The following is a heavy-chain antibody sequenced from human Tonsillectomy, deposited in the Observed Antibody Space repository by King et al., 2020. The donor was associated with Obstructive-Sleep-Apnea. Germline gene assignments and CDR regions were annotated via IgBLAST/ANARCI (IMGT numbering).Heavy chain of an antibody. CDR3: ARRLDFYGMDV. CDR1: GGSLSSGDYS. V-gene: IGHV4-30-2*01. D-gene: IGHD2-21*01. CDR2: IFPGGST. J-gene: IGHJ6*02. Sequence: QVQLQESGSGLVKPSQTLSLTCAVSGGSLSSGDYSWSWIRQPPGKGLEFIGYIFPGGSTYYSPSLKSRVTISVDRSKNQFSLKLSFVSAADTAVYYCARRLDFYGMDVWGQGTTVTVSS.